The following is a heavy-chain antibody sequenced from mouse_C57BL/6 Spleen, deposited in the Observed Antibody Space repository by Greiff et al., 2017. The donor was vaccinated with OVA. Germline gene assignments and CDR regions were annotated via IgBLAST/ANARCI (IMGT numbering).Heavy chain of an antibody. CDR2: INPGSGGT. CDR1: GYAFTNYL. D-gene: IGHD4-1*01. V-gene: IGHV1-54*01. J-gene: IGHJ2*01. CDR3: ARGGAWDNY. Sequence: QVQLQQSGAELVRPGTSVKVSCKASGYAFTNYLIEWVKQRPGQGLEWIGVINPGSGGTNYNEKFKGKATLTADKSSSTAYMQLSSLTSEDSAVXFCARGGAWDNYWGQGTTLTVSA.